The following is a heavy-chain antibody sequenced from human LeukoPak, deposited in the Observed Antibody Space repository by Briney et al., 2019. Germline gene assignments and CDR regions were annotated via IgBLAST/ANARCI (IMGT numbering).Heavy chain of an antibody. CDR3: ASDPSSGWFEYGMDV. CDR1: GFTFSSYA. V-gene: IGHV3-30-3*01. J-gene: IGHJ6*02. D-gene: IGHD6-19*01. CDR2: ISYDGSNK. Sequence: PGRSLRLSCAASGFTFSSYAMHWVRQAPGKGLEWVAVISYDGSNKYYADSVKGRFTISRDNSKNTLYLQMNSLRAEDTAVYYCASDPSSGWFEYGMDVWGQGTTVTVSS.